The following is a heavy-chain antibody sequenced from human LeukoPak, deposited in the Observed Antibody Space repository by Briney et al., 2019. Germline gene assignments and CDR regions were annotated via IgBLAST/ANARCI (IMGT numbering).Heavy chain of an antibody. CDR3: ASWAMDDVEGYYYYGMDV. J-gene: IGHJ6*02. CDR2: IIPIFGTA. Sequence: ASVKVSCKASGGTFSSYAISWVRQAPGQGLEWMGGIIPIFGTANYAQKFQGRVTITADESTSTAYMELSSLRSEDTAVYYCASWAMDDVEGYYYYGMDVWGQGTTVTVSS. CDR1: GGTFSSYA. D-gene: IGHD5-18*01. V-gene: IGHV1-69*13.